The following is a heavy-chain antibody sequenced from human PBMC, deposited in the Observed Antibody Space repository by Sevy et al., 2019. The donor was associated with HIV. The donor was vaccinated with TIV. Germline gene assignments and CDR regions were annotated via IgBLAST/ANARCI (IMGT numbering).Heavy chain of an antibody. CDR1: GFTFSSYG. J-gene: IGHJ3*01. CDR2: ISYDGSNK. Sequence: GGSLRLSCAASGFTFSSYGMHWVRQAPGKGLEWVAVISYDGSNKYYADSVKGRFTISRDNSKNSLYLQMNSLRVEDTAVYYCARESIAAGVEAFDVWGQGTMVTVSS. V-gene: IGHV3-30*03. CDR3: ARESIAAGVEAFDV. D-gene: IGHD6-25*01.